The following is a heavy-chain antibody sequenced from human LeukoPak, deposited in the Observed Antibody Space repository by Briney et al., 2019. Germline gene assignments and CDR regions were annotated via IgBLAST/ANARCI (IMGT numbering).Heavy chain of an antibody. CDR3: ARDIVGQDYYFDC. V-gene: IGHV1-18*04. D-gene: IGHD1-26*01. J-gene: IGHJ4*02. Sequence: ASVKVSCKASGYTFTGYYMHWVRQAPGQGLEWMGWISAYNGNTNYAQKLQGRVTMTTDTSTSTAYMELRSLRSDDTAVYYCARDIVGQDYYFDCWGQGTLVTVSS. CDR2: ISAYNGNT. CDR1: GYTFTGYY.